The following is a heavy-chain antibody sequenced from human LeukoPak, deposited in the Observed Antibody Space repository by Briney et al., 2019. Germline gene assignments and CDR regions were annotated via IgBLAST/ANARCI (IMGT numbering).Heavy chain of an antibody. V-gene: IGHV3-21*01. CDR1: GFTFSSYS. J-gene: IGHJ4*02. Sequence: GGSLRLSCAASGFTFSSYSMNWVRQAPGKGLEWVSSISSSSSYIYYADSVKGRFTISRDTTKNSLYLQMSSLRAEDTAVYYCARDPESYGRRFDYWGQGTLVTVSS. D-gene: IGHD5-18*01. CDR3: ARDPESYGRRFDY. CDR2: ISSSSSYI.